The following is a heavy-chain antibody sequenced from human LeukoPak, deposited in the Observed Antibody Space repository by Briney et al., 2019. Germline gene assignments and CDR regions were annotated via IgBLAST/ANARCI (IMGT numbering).Heavy chain of an antibody. Sequence: PGGSLRLSCAASGFTFSSYGMHWVRQAPGKGLEWVSSISSSSYIYYADSVKGRFTISRDNAKNSLYLQMNSLRVEDTAVYYCARGSVSSGGGSDFDYWGQGTLVTVSS. CDR1: GFTFSSYG. V-gene: IGHV3-21*01. J-gene: IGHJ4*02. D-gene: IGHD6-19*01. CDR3: ARGSVSSGGGSDFDY. CDR2: ISSSSYI.